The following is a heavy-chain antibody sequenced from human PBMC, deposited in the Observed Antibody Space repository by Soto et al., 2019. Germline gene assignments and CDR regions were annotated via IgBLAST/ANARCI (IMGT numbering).Heavy chain of an antibody. V-gene: IGHV4-39*01. CDR2: IYYTGTT. Sequence: SETLSLTCTVSGGSIRSSSYYWGWIRQPPGKGLEWIGSIYYTGTTYYNPSLKSRVTISVDTSKIQVSLKLSSVTAADTAVYYCARLWLGLRPPDYWGQGTLVTVSS. CDR1: GGSIRSSSYY. J-gene: IGHJ4*02. D-gene: IGHD3-10*01. CDR3: ARLWLGLRPPDY.